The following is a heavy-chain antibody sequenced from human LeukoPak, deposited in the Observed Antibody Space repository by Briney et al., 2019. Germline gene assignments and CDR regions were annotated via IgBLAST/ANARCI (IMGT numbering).Heavy chain of an antibody. J-gene: IGHJ4*02. D-gene: IGHD1-14*01. CDR2: IIPIFGTA. V-gene: IGHV1-69*13. Sequence: SVKVSCKASGGTLSSYAISWVRQAPGQGLEWMGGIIPIFGTANYAQKFQGRVTITADESTSTAYMELSSLRAEDTALYYCARDRFLRRPEPADYWGQGTLVTVSS. CDR3: ARDRFLRRPEPADY. CDR1: GGTLSSYA.